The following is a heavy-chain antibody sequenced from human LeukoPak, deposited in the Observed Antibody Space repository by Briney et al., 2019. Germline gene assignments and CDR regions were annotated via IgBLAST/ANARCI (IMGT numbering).Heavy chain of an antibody. CDR3: ARGRGWLQFSVGY. D-gene: IGHD5-12*01. CDR1: GFTFSSYA. CDR2: ISGSGGST. Sequence: TGGSLRLSCAASGFTFSSYAMSWVRQAPGKGLEWVSAISGSGGSTYYADSVKGRFTISRDNAKNSLYLQMNSLRAEDTAVYYCARGRGWLQFSVGYWGQGTLVTVSS. V-gene: IGHV3-23*01. J-gene: IGHJ4*02.